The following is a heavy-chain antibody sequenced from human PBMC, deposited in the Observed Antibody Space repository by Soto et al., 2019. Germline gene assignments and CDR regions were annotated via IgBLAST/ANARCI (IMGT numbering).Heavy chain of an antibody. CDR2: IIPIFGTA. D-gene: IGHD3-22*01. J-gene: IGHJ4*02. CDR1: GGTFSSYA. Sequence: SVKVSCKASGGTFSSYAISWVRQAPGQGLEWMGGIIPIFGTANYAQKFQGRVTITADKSTSTAYMELSSLRSEDTAVYYCASPSYYYDSSGYWPWRYWGKGTLVTVAA. V-gene: IGHV1-69*06. CDR3: ASPSYYYDSSGYWPWRY.